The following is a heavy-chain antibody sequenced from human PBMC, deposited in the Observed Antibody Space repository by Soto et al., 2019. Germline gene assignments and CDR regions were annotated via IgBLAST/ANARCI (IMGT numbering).Heavy chain of an antibody. V-gene: IGHV3-23*01. CDR2: ISGSGGST. D-gene: IGHD6-19*01. Sequence: EVQLLESGGGLVQPGGSLRLSCAASGFTFSSYAMSWVRQAPGKGLEWVSSISGSGGSTYYEDSVKGRFTISTDNSMNTLYLQMNSLGAEDMAVYYCAKTTSARIAVAPRGLFDYWCQGTLVTVYS. J-gene: IGHJ4*02. CDR3: AKTTSARIAVAPRGLFDY. CDR1: GFTFSSYA.